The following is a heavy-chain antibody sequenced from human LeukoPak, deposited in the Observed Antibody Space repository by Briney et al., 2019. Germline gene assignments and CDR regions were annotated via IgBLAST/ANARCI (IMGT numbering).Heavy chain of an antibody. J-gene: IGHJ5*02. CDR3: ARHPAGVTTVTTTPFDP. CDR2: IYYSGST. Sequence: SETLSLTCTVPGGSISSSSYYWGWIRQPPGKGLEWIGSIYYSGSTYYNPSLKSRVTISVDTSKNQFSLKLSSVTAADTAVYYCARHPAGVTTVTTTPFDPWGQGTLVTVSS. D-gene: IGHD4-17*01. V-gene: IGHV4-39*01. CDR1: GGSISSSSYY.